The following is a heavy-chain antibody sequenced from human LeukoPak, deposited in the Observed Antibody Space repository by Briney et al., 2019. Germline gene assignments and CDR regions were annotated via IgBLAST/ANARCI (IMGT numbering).Heavy chain of an antibody. J-gene: IGHJ6*03. Sequence: PSETLSLTCTVSGDSINDYYWSWIRQPAGKGLEWIGRIYTSGSTNYNPSLKSRVTISVDTSKNQFSLKLSSVTAADTAVYYCARVGGGAYYYYYMDVWGKGTTVTVSS. CDR1: GDSINDYY. CDR2: IYTSGST. CDR3: ARVGGGAYYYYYMDV. V-gene: IGHV4-4*07. D-gene: IGHD3-16*01.